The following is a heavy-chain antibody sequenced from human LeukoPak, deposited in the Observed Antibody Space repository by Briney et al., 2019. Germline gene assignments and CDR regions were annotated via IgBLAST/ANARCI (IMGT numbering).Heavy chain of an antibody. D-gene: IGHD2-8*01. J-gene: IGHJ4*02. Sequence: SETLSLTCTVSGGSIRSYYWSWIRQPPGKGLEWIGYIYYSGNTMYNPSLKSRVTISVDMSKNQFSLKLSSVTTADTAVYYCALGHCINGVCYGLDYWGQGALVTVSS. CDR1: GGSIRSYY. V-gene: IGHV4-59*03. CDR2: IYYSGNT. CDR3: ALGHCINGVCYGLDY.